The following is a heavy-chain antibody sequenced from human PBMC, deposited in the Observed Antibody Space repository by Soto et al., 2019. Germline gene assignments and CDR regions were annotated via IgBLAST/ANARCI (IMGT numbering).Heavy chain of an antibody. CDR1: GYTFTRFY. CDR2: VNPSENTA. D-gene: IGHD3-16*02. V-gene: IGHV1-46*04. CDR3: ARGYGGVVVYFDR. Sequence: QVQLVQSGAELKKPGASVKISCQATGYTFTRFYIDWGRQAPGQGLEWMGTVNPSENTATYAQKLQGRLTMTTDASTSTVYMELSSLRSDDTAVYYCARGYGGVVVYFDRWGQGTLVTVSS. J-gene: IGHJ4*02.